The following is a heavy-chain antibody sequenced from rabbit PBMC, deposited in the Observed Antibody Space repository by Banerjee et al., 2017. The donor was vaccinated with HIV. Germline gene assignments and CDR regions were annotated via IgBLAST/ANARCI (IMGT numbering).Heavy chain of an antibody. D-gene: IGHD4-2*01. V-gene: IGHV1S40*01. Sequence: QSLEESGGDLVKPEGSLTLTCTASGFSFNNRYVMCWVRQAPGKGLEWIACINTISGDTVYATWAKGRFTISKASWTTVTLQMTSLTAADTASYFCARQEYAGSPMWGPGTLVTVS. J-gene: IGHJ4*01. CDR3: ARQEYAGSPM. CDR2: INTISGDT. CDR1: GFSFNNRYV.